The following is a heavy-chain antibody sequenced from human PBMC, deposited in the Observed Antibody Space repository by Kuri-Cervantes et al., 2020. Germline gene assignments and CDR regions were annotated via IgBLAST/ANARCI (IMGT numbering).Heavy chain of an antibody. V-gene: IGHV3-23*01. CDR1: GFTFSSYS. CDR3: AKGARAVAGMYYFDY. CDR2: SSDNT. D-gene: IGHD6-19*01. J-gene: IGHJ4*02. Sequence: GGSLRLSCAASGFTFSSYSMSWVRQAPGKGLEWVSTSSDNTYYADSVKGRFTISRDNSKNTLYLQMNSLRAEDTAVYYCAKGARAVAGMYYFDYWGQGTLVTVSS.